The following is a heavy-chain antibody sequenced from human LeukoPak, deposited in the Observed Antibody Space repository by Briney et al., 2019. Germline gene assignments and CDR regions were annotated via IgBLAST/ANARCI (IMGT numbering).Heavy chain of an antibody. D-gene: IGHD3-10*01. CDR3: AKSGGLGTYNNWFDP. J-gene: IGHJ5*02. CDR1: GFTFSTYA. Sequence: GGSLRLSCAASGFTFSTYAMSWVRQAPGKGLEWVAVIGGSGGTTHYADSVKGRFTISRDNSRNTLYLQMNSLRVEDTAVYYCAKSGGLGTYNNWFDPWGQGTLVTVSP. CDR2: IGGSGGTT. V-gene: IGHV3-23*01.